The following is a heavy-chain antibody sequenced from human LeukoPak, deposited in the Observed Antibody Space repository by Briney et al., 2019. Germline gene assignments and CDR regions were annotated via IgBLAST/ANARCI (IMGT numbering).Heavy chain of an antibody. Sequence: ASVKVSCKASGYTFTGYYVHWVRQAPGQGLEWMGWINPNSGGTNYAQKFQGRVTMTRDTSISTACMELSRLRSDDTAVYYCARDLVMGYYDSSGYYEASYWGQGTLVTVSS. D-gene: IGHD3-22*01. CDR1: GYTFTGYY. V-gene: IGHV1-2*02. CDR3: ARDLVMGYYDSSGYYEASY. CDR2: INPNSGGT. J-gene: IGHJ4*02.